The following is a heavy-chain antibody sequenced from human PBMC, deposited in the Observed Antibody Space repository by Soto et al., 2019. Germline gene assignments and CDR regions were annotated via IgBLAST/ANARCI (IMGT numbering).Heavy chain of an antibody. CDR2: IHHTGTT. Sequence: NPSETLSLTCAVSGDSISTNYWWTWVRQPPGKGLEWVGEIHHTGTTNSNPSLKSRVSISMDKSKNQFSLNLSSVTAADTAVYYCVRKKGSTLPLWGQGTLVTVSS. CDR3: VRKKGSTLPL. V-gene: IGHV4-4*02. CDR1: GDSISTNYW. J-gene: IGHJ4*02. D-gene: IGHD1-26*01.